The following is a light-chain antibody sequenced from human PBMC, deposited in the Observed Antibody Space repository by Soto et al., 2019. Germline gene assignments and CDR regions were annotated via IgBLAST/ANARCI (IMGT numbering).Light chain of an antibody. J-gene: IGKJ2*01. V-gene: IGKV3-20*01. CDR3: QQYCSSPPYT. CDR2: GAS. Sequence: EMVLTQSPGTLSLCPGERATLSCRASQSVSSSYLAWYQQKPGQAPRLLIYGASSRATGIPDRFSGSGSGTDFTLTISRLEPEDFAVYYCQQYCSSPPYTFGHGTKLEIK. CDR1: QSVSSSY.